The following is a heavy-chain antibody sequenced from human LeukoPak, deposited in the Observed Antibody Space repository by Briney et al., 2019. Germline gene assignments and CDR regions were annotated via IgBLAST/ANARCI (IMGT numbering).Heavy chain of an antibody. D-gene: IGHD3-3*01. V-gene: IGHV3-48*03. CDR2: ISSSGSTI. Sequence: TGGSLRLSCAASGFTFNSYEMNWVRQAPGKGLEWVSYISSSGSTIYYADSAKGRFTISRDNAKNSLYLQMNSLRAEDTAVYYCAREPDARYYDFWSGYMDVWGQGTTVTVSS. CDR3: AREPDARYYDFWSGYMDV. J-gene: IGHJ6*02. CDR1: GFTFNSYE.